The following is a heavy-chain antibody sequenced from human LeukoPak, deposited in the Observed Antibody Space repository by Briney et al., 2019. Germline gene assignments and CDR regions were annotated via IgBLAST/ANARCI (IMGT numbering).Heavy chain of an antibody. D-gene: IGHD4-17*01. CDR2: ISYDGSNK. CDR1: GFTFSSYA. V-gene: IGHV3-30-3*01. J-gene: IGHJ4*02. CDR3: ARDDYGDYISYYFDY. Sequence: GGSLRLSCAASGFTFSSYAMDWVRQAPGQGLEWVAVISYDGSNKYYADSVEGRFTISRDNSKNTLYLQMNSLRAEDTAVYYCARDDYGDYISYYFDYWGQGTLVTVSS.